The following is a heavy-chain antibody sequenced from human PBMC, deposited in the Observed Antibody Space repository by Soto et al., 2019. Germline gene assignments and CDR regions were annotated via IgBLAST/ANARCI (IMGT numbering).Heavy chain of an antibody. V-gene: IGHV1-18*01. CDR3: ARVEGYCSGGSGYYYYYYGMDV. CDR1: GYTFTSYG. CDR2: ISAYNGNT. J-gene: IGHJ6*02. D-gene: IGHD2-15*01. Sequence: QVQLVQSGAEVKKPGASVKVSCKASGYTFTSYGISWVRQAPGQGLEWMGWISAYNGNTNYAQKLQGRVTMTTDTSTSTAYMELRSLRSDDTAVYYCARVEGYCSGGSGYYYYYYGMDVWGQGTTVTVSS.